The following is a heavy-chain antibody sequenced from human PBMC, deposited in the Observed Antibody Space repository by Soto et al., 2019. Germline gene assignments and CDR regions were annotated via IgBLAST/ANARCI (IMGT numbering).Heavy chain of an antibody. CDR1: GGSISSYY. V-gene: IGHV4-59*01. D-gene: IGHD6-13*01. CDR2: IKDSGNT. J-gene: IGHJ6*02. Sequence: SETLSLTCTVSGGSISSYYWTWIRQPPGKRLEWIGYIKDSGNTNYNPSLKSRVTMSLDTSKNQFSLKVNSVTAADTAVYYCAKHIAAAGPHGYYGMDVWGQGTTVTVSS. CDR3: AKHIAAAGPHGYYGMDV.